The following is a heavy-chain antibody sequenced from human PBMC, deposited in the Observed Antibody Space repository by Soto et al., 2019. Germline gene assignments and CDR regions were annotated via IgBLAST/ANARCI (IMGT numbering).Heavy chain of an antibody. CDR3: ARDAVATISRDYYGMDV. J-gene: IGHJ6*02. CDR2: IKQDGSEK. V-gene: IGHV3-7*01. Sequence: GGSLRLSCAASGFTFSSYWMSWVRQAPGKGLEWVANIKQDGSEKYYVDSVKGRFTISRDNAKNSLYLQMNSLRAEDTAVYYCARDAVATISRDYYGMDVWGQGTTVTVSS. CDR1: GFTFSSYW. D-gene: IGHD5-12*01.